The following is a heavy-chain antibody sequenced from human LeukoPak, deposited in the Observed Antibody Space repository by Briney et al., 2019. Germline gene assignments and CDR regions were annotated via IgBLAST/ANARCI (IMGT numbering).Heavy chain of an antibody. CDR1: GGSISSYY. CDR3: ARDMGSSGYPDAFDI. J-gene: IGHJ3*02. Sequence: SQTLSLTCTVSGGSISSYYWSWIRQPAGKGLEWIGRIYTSGSTNYNPSLKSRVTMSVDTSKNQFSLKLSSVTAADTAVYYCARDMGSSGYPDAFDIWGQGTMVTVSS. CDR2: IYTSGST. V-gene: IGHV4-4*07. D-gene: IGHD3-22*01.